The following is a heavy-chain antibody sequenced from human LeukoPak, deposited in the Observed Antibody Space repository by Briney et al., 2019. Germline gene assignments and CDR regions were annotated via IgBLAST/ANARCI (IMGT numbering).Heavy chain of an antibody. CDR3: ARAVVVTANYCFDY. J-gene: IGHJ4*02. CDR1: GGSISSGDNY. D-gene: IGHD2-21*02. Sequence: SETLSLTCTVSGGSISSGDNYWSWIRQPPGKGLEWIGYIYYIGSTYYNPSLKSRVTISVDTSKNQFSLKLSSVTAADTAVYYCARAVVVTANYCFDYWGQGTLVTVSS. CDR2: IYYIGST. V-gene: IGHV4-30-4*01.